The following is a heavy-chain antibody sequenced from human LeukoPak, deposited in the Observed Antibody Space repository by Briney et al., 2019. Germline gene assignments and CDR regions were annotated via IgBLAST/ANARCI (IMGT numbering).Heavy chain of an antibody. CDR2: ISGSGGST. D-gene: IGHD3-3*01. CDR3: AKSYYDFWSGYYD. V-gene: IGHV3-23*01. Sequence: AISGSGGSTYYADSVRGRFTISRDNSKNTLYLQMNSLRAEDTAVYYCAKSYYDFWSGYYDWGQGTLVTVSS. J-gene: IGHJ4*02.